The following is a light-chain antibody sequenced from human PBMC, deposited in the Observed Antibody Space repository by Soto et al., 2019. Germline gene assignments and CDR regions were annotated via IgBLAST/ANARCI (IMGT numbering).Light chain of an antibody. Sequence: DIVMTQSPLSLPVTPGEPASISCRSSQSLLHSNGYNYLDWYLQKPGQSPQLLIYLGSNRASGVPDRFSGSGSGTDSTLKISSVEAEDVGVYYCMQALQTPFTFGPGAKVDIK. V-gene: IGKV2-28*01. CDR1: QSLLHSNGYNY. CDR2: LGS. J-gene: IGKJ3*01. CDR3: MQALQTPFT.